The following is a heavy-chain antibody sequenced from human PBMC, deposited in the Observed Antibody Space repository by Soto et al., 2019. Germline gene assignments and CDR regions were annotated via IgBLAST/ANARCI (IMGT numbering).Heavy chain of an antibody. CDR2: INSDGRST. J-gene: IGHJ2*01. CDR1: GFTFSSYW. Sequence: EVQLVESGGGLVQPGGSLRLSCAASGFTFSSYWIHWVRQAPGKGLVWVSRINSDGRSTSYADSVKGRLTISRDNAKNPLYLQMNSLRAEDTAVYYCARGLGSSSGNWYFDLWGRGTLVTVSS. D-gene: IGHD6-6*01. CDR3: ARGLGSSSGNWYFDL. V-gene: IGHV3-74*01.